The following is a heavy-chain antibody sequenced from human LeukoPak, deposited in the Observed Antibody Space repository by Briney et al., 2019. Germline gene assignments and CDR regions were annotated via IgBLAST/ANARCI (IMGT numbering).Heavy chain of an antibody. CDR1: GFTVSSNY. J-gene: IGHJ4*02. CDR2: IYSGGST. D-gene: IGHD5-18*01. CDR3: TKDRDTAMGDY. Sequence: PGGSLRLSCAASGFTVSSNYMSWVRQAPGKGLEWVSVIYSGGSTYYADSVKGRFTISRDNSKNTLYLQMNSLRAEDTAVYYCTKDRDTAMGDYWGQGTLVTVSS. V-gene: IGHV3-53*05.